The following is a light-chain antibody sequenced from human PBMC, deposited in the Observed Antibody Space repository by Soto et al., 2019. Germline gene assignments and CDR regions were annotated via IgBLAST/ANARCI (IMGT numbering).Light chain of an antibody. CDR2: AAS. J-gene: IGKJ3*01. CDR1: QTIGNS. Sequence: DIQMTQSPSSLSASVGDRVTITCRASQTIGNSLNWYQQKPGKAPKPLIFAASSLQSVVPSRFSGSGSGTDFTLTISSLQPEDFATYYCHQSYSIPDTFGPGTKVDIK. CDR3: HQSYSIPDT. V-gene: IGKV1-39*01.